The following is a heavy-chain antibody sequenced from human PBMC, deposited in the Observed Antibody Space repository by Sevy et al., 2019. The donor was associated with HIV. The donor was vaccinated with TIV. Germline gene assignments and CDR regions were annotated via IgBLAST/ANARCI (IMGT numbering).Heavy chain of an antibody. CDR1: GFTFSDHY. Sequence: GGSLRLSCAASGFTFSDHYMEWVRQAPGKGLEWVGRTKNKADGYTKEYAASVKGRFTISRDDSGNSLYLQMNSLKTEDTAVYYCSTHAGIAAAGRVFDYWGQGALVTVSS. J-gene: IGHJ4*02. D-gene: IGHD6-13*01. CDR3: STHAGIAAAGRVFDY. CDR2: TKNKADGYTK. V-gene: IGHV3-72*01.